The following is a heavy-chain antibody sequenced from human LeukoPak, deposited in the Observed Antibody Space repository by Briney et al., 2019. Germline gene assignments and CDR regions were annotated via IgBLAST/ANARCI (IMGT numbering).Heavy chain of an antibody. Sequence: GGSLRLSCAASGFTFSSYSMNWVRQAPGKGLEWVSSISSSSSYIYYADSVKGRFTISRDNAKNSLYLQMNILRAEDTAVYYCARGTDYCSSTSCPGDYWGQGTLVTVSS. CDR1: GFTFSSYS. V-gene: IGHV3-21*01. CDR3: ARGTDYCSSTSCPGDY. D-gene: IGHD2-2*01. J-gene: IGHJ4*02. CDR2: ISSSSSYI.